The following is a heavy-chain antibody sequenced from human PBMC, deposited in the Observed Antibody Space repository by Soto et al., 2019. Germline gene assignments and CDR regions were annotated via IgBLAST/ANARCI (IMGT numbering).Heavy chain of an antibody. J-gene: IGHJ5*02. CDR3: ARNSEMATMYNWFDP. V-gene: IGHV4-39*01. D-gene: IGHD5-12*01. CDR1: GGSISSSSYY. CDR2: IYYSGST. Sequence: SETLSLTCTVSGGSISSSSYYWGWIRQPPGKGLEWIGSIYYSGSTYYNPSLKSRVTISVDTSKNQFSLKLSSVTAADTAVYYCARNSEMATMYNWFDPWGQGTLVTVSS.